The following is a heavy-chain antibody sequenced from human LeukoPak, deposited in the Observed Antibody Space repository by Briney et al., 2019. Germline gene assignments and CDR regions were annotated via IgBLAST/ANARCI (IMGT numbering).Heavy chain of an antibody. Sequence: PGGSLRLSCAASGFTFSSHGIHWVRQAPGKGLEWVAVISYDENNKYYADSVKGRFTISRDNSKNTHYLQMSSLRAEDTGIYYCAKGGHYSFFDYWGQGTLVTVSS. D-gene: IGHD4-11*01. CDR3: AKGGHYSFFDY. CDR1: GFTFSSHG. CDR2: ISYDENNK. J-gene: IGHJ4*02. V-gene: IGHV3-30*18.